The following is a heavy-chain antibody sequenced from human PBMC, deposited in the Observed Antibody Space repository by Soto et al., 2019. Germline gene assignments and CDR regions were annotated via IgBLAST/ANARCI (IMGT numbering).Heavy chain of an antibody. CDR3: AHSRVGILTGYYGCWFEP. J-gene: IGHJ5*02. CDR2: IYWDDDK. Sequence: QITLKESGPTLVKPTQTLTLTCTFSGFSLSTSGVGVGWIRQPPGKALEWLALIYWDDDKRYSPSLKSRLTITKDPSKNQVVLTMTNMDPVDTATYYCAHSRVGILTGYYGCWFEPWSQGPLVTVSS. D-gene: IGHD3-9*01. CDR1: GFSLSTSGVG. V-gene: IGHV2-5*02.